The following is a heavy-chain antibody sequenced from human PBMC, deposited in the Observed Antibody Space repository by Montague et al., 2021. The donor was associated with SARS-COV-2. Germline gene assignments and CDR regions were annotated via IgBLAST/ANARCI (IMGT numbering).Heavy chain of an antibody. CDR2: IYYRGST. Sequence: SETLSLTCTVSGGSISSYYWSWIRQPPGKGLEWIGYIYYRGSTNYNPTLKSRVTISVDTSKNQFSLKLSSVTAADTAVYYCARTYYYGSVVWFDPWGQGTLVTVSS. CDR3: ARTYYYGSVVWFDP. D-gene: IGHD3-10*01. V-gene: IGHV4-59*08. J-gene: IGHJ5*02. CDR1: GGSISSYY.